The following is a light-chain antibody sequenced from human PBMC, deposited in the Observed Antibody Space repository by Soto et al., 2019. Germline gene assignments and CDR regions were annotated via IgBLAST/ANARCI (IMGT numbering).Light chain of an antibody. CDR2: AAS. V-gene: IGKV1-27*01. CDR3: QKYDGAPLT. J-gene: IGKJ4*01. CDR1: QGIHNN. Sequence: DIQMTQSPSSLSASVGDRVTITCRASQGIHNNLAWYQQKPGEVPKLLIYAASTLQSGVPSRFSGGGSGTDFTLTVNSLHPEDVATYYCQKYDGAPLTFGGGTKVEIE.